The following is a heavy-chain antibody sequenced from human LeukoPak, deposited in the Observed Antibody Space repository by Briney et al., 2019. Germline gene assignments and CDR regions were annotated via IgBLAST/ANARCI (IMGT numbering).Heavy chain of an antibody. CDR3: ARGGLDWLLYSQFDY. J-gene: IGHJ4*02. Sequence: GGSLRLSCVASGFTFSNYAMIWVCQAPGKGLEWVLATSATGGSTYYADSVKGRFTISRDNSKKTLYLQMNSLTVEDTAVYYCARGGLDWLLYSQFDYWGQGTLVTASS. V-gene: IGHV3-23*01. CDR1: GFTFSNYA. D-gene: IGHD3-9*01. CDR2: TSATGGST.